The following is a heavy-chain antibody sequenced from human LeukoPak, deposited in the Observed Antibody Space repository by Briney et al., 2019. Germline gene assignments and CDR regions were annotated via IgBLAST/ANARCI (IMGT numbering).Heavy chain of an antibody. Sequence: GGSLRLSCAASGFTFSSYGMHWVRQAPGRGLEWVAVIWYDGSNKYYADSVKGRFTISRDNSKNTLYLQMNSLRAEDTAVYYCVGYFDWLRDWGQGTLVTVSS. V-gene: IGHV3-30*02. CDR1: GFTFSSYG. CDR2: IWYDGSNK. CDR3: VGYFDWLRD. D-gene: IGHD3-9*01. J-gene: IGHJ4*02.